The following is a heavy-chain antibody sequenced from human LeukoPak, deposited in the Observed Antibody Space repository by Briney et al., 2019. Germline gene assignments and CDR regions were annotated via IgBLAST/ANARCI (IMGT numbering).Heavy chain of an antibody. D-gene: IGHD3-10*01. CDR1: GFTFTSHW. Sequence: GGSLRLSCAASGFTFTSHWMHWVRHAPGKGLLWVSRINSDGSTTSYADSVKGRFTIPTDNAKNTLYLQMNSLRAEDTAVYYCASLGYASGKIDYWGQGTLVTVSS. CDR3: ASLGYASGKIDY. V-gene: IGHV3-74*01. J-gene: IGHJ4*02. CDR2: INSDGSTT.